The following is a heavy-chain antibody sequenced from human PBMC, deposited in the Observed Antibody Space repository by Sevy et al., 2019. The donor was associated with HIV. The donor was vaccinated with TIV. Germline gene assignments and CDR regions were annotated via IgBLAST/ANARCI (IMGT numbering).Heavy chain of an antibody. V-gene: IGHV3-23*01. D-gene: IGHD1-26*01. CDR1: GFTFSSYA. CDR2: ISGSGGST. Sequence: GESLKISCAASGFTFSSYAMSWVRQAPGKGLEWVSAISGSGGSTYYADSVKGRFTISRDKSKNTLYLQMNSLRAEDTAVYYCASGSGSQPLLFDYWGQGTLVTVSS. CDR3: ASGSGSQPLLFDY. J-gene: IGHJ4*02.